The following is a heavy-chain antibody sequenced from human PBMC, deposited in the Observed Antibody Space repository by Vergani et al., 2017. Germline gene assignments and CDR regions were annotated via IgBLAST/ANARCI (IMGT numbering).Heavy chain of an antibody. J-gene: IGHJ3*02. D-gene: IGHD3-22*01. CDR1: GGTFSSYA. CDR2: IIPIFGTA. CDR3: AKAGDSSGYYYPDAFDI. V-gene: IGHV1-69*01. Sequence: QVQLVQSGAEVKTPGSSVKVSCKASGGTFSSYAISWVRQAPGQGLEWMGGIIPIFGTANYAQKFQGRVTITADESTSTAYMELSSLRSEDTAVYYCAKAGDSSGYYYPDAFDIWGQGTMVTVSS.